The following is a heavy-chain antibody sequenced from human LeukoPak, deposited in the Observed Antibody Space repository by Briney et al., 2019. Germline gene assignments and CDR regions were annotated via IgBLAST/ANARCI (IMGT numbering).Heavy chain of an antibody. Sequence: GGSLRLSCAASGLTFTTYAMNWVRQAPGRGLEWVSYISSSSSTIYYADSVKGRFTISRDNAKNSLYLQMNSLRAEDTAVYYCARDDIVVVPAAMEDFDYYYYYMDVWGKGTTVTVSS. D-gene: IGHD2-2*01. CDR1: GLTFTTYA. CDR2: ISSSSSTI. V-gene: IGHV3-48*01. CDR3: ARDDIVVVPAAMEDFDYYYYYMDV. J-gene: IGHJ6*03.